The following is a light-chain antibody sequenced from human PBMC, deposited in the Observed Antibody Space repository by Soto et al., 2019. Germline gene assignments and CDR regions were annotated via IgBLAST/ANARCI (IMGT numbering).Light chain of an antibody. CDR2: EVS. CDR1: SSDVGGYNY. J-gene: IGLJ1*01. CDR3: NSYTSKSTGV. Sequence: SALTQPASVSGSPGQSITISCTGTSSDVGGYNYVSWYQQHPGKAPKLIIYEVSNRPSGVSNRFSGSKSGNTASLTISGLQAEDEADYYCNSYTSKSTGVFGTGTKLPVL. V-gene: IGLV2-14*01.